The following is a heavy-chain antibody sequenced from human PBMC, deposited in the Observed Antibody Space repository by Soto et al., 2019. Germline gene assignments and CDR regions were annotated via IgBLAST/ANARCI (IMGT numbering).Heavy chain of an antibody. D-gene: IGHD6-19*01. Sequence: EVQLVEFGGTLVQAGGSLRLSCAASVFSLSGYWMTWVRQAPGKGLEWVATIKQDGSETYYMDSVKGRFTIFRDNAGNSLYLQMNSLRTEDTAVYYCARPLGWRDAFDICGQGTMVTVSS. CDR3: ARPLGWRDAFDI. CDR2: IKQDGSET. V-gene: IGHV3-7*03. CDR1: VFSLSGYW. J-gene: IGHJ3*02.